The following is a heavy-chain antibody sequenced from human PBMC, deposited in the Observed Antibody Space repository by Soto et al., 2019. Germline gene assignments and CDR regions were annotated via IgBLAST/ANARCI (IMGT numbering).Heavy chain of an antibody. J-gene: IGHJ4*02. D-gene: IGHD2-15*01. CDR1: CGALNSYY. CDR2: IHYSGST. V-gene: IGHV4-59*01. CDR3: ARGKGGPFDY. Sequence: TPSPPRIFFCGALNSYYLSWIRQPPGKGLEWIGYIHYSGSTNYNPSLKSRVTISLDTSKKQFSLKLSSVTAADTAVYYCARGKGGPFDYWGQGTLVTVSS.